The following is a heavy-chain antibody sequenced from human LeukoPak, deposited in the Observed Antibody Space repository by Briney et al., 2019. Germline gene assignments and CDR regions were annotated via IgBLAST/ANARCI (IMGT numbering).Heavy chain of an antibody. V-gene: IGHV4-38-2*02. CDR1: GGSISSYY. Sequence: SETLSLTCTVSGGSISSYYWSWIRQPPGKGLEWIGSIYHSGSTYYNPSLKSRVTISVDTSKNQFSLKLSSVTAADTAVYYCARGGVRYFDWSPKRNWFDPWGQGTLVTVSS. D-gene: IGHD3-9*01. CDR2: IYHSGST. CDR3: ARGGVRYFDWSPKRNWFDP. J-gene: IGHJ5*02.